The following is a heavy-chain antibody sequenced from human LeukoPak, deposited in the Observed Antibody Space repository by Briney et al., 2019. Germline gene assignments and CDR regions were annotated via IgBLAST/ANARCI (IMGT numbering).Heavy chain of an antibody. CDR3: ARENCSSTSCKLYYGMDV. CDR1: GDSISSRNW. Sequence: PSETLSLTCAVSGDSISSRNWWSWVRQPPGKGLDWIGEISHGGSTKYNPSLKNRVTISKDNFKNEFSLRLNSVTAADTAVYYCARENCSSTSCKLYYGMDVWGQGTTVTVSS. J-gene: IGHJ6*02. CDR2: ISHGGST. V-gene: IGHV4-4*02. D-gene: IGHD2-2*01.